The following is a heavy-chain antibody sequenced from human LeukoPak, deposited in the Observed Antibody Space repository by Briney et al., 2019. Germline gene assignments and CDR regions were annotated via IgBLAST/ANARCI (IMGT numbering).Heavy chain of an antibody. CDR1: GFTFSSYW. Sequence: GGSLRLSCAASGFTFSSYWMHWVRQAPGKGLEWVANIKRDGSDKHYVDSVEGRFTISRDNAKNSLYLQMNSLRAEDTAVYYCARLVGATLDYWGQGTLVTVSS. D-gene: IGHD1-26*01. CDR2: IKRDGSDK. CDR3: ARLVGATLDY. J-gene: IGHJ4*02. V-gene: IGHV3-7*03.